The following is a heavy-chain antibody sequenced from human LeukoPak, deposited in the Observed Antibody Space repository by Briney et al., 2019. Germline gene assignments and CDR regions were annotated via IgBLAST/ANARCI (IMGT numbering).Heavy chain of an antibody. D-gene: IGHD4-17*01. V-gene: IGHV4-38-2*01. Sequence: NPSETLSLTCAVSGYSISSGYYWGWIRQPPGKGLEWIGSIYHSGSTYYNPSLKSRVTIPVDTSKNQFSLKLSSVTAADTAVYYCARTDYGDYVAFDIWGQGTMVTVSS. CDR3: ARTDYGDYVAFDI. CDR1: GYSISSGYY. J-gene: IGHJ3*02. CDR2: IYHSGST.